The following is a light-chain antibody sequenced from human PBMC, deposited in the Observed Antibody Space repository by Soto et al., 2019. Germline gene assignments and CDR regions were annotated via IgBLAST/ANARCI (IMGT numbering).Light chain of an antibody. Sequence: EIVMTQSPATLSVSPGERATLSCRASQSVTSNLAWFQQKPGQAPSLLIYGASTRATGIPARFSGSGSGTEFTLTISSLQSEDFAVYYCQQYNIWPRAFGPGTQVDSK. CDR3: QQYNIWPRA. CDR2: GAS. J-gene: IGKJ3*01. CDR1: QSVTSN. V-gene: IGKV3-15*01.